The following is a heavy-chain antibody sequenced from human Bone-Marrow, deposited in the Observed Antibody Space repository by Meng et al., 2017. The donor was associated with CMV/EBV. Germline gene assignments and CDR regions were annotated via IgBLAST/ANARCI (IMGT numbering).Heavy chain of an antibody. CDR2: INWNGGST. CDR1: GFTFDDYG. CDR3: ARDHEKYQLPHDAFDI. V-gene: IGHV3-20*04. D-gene: IGHD2-2*01. Sequence: GESLKISCAASGFTFDDYGMSWVRQAPGKGLEWVSGINWNGGSTGYADSVKGRFTISRDNAKNSLYLQMNSLRAEDTALYYCARDHEKYQLPHDAFDIWGQGTRVTGSS. J-gene: IGHJ3*02.